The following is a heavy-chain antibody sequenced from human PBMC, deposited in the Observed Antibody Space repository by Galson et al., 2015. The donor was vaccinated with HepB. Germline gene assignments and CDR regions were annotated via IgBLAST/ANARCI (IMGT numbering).Heavy chain of an antibody. J-gene: IGHJ2*01. CDR3: ARAFIGEPLRPTQNYWYFDL. CDR1: GFTFSSYS. V-gene: IGHV3-21*01. Sequence: SLRLSCAASGFTFSSYSMNWVRQAPGKGLEWVSSISSSSSYIYYADSVKGRFTISRDNAKNSLYLQMNSLRAEDTAVYYCARAFIGEPLRPTQNYWYFDLWGRGTLVTVSS. CDR2: ISSSSSYI.